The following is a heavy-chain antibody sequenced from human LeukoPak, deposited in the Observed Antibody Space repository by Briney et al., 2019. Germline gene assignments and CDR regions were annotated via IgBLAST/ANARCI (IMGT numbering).Heavy chain of an antibody. J-gene: IGHJ4*02. CDR2: ISAYNCNT. CDR1: GYTFTSYV. D-gene: IGHD6-19*01. V-gene: IGHV1-18*01. Sequence: GASVKVSCKASGYTFTSYVISWVRQPPGQGLECMGFISAYNCNTNYVQKFHGRVTMTTDKSPSTAYMELRSLRSDDTAVYYCARVKRSAVAGTPQDYWGQGTLVTVSS. CDR3: ARVKRSAVAGTPQDY.